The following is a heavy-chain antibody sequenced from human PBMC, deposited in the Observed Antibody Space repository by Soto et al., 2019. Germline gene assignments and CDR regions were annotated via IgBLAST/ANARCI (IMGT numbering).Heavy chain of an antibody. J-gene: IGHJ5*02. D-gene: IGHD3-10*01. V-gene: IGHV4-34*01. Sequence: QVQLQQWGAGLLKPSETLSLTCAVYGGSFSGYYWSWIRQPPGKGLEWIGEINHSGSTNYNPSLRSTVTISVDTSKNQCSLKLSSVTAADTAVYYCARTNSMVRGGWFDPWGQGALVTVSS. CDR1: GGSFSGYY. CDR2: INHSGST. CDR3: ARTNSMVRGGWFDP.